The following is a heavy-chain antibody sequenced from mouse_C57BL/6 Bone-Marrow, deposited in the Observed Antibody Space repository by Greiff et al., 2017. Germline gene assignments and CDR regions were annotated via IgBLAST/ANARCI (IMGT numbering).Heavy chain of an antibody. J-gene: IGHJ1*03. CDR2: INPNNGGT. CDR3: ARWGETYWYFDV. V-gene: IGHV1-18*01. Sequence: EVQLQQSGPELVKPGASVKIPCKASGYTFTDYNMDWVKQSHGTSLEWIGDINPNNGGTIYNQKFKGKATLTVDKSSSTAYMELRSLTSEDTAVYYCARWGETYWYFDVWGTGTTVTVSS. CDR1: GYTFTDYN.